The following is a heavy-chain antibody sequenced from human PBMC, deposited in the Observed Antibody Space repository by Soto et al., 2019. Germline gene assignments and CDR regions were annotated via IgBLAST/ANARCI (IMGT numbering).Heavy chain of an antibody. CDR3: PRAYYDFGSGYSTYYFDS. J-gene: IGHJ4*02. Sequence: QVQLQESGPGLVKPSETLSLTGTVSGGSISSYYWSWIRQPPGQGLEWIGYIYYSGSTNYNPSLESRVIISVDAASKQCSRKLSSVTAADTAVYYCPRAYYDFGSGYSTYYFDSWGEGTQVTVSS. D-gene: IGHD3-3*01. CDR1: GGSISSYY. CDR2: IYYSGST. V-gene: IGHV4-59*12.